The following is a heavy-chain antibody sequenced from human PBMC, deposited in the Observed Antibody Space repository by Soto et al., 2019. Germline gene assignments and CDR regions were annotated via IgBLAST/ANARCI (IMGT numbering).Heavy chain of an antibody. Sequence: EVQLLESGGGLVQPGGSLRLSCAASGFTFGNYAFSWVRQAPGKGLEWVSVISGGGDATYYPDSVKGRFTTSRDNSKNTVYLQMNSLRAEDTAVYYCAKKSLWSITLPALYSFDYWGQGTLVTVSS. V-gene: IGHV3-23*01. CDR3: AKKSLWSITLPALYSFDY. CDR2: ISGGGDAT. D-gene: IGHD2-21*01. CDR1: GFTFGNYA. J-gene: IGHJ4*02.